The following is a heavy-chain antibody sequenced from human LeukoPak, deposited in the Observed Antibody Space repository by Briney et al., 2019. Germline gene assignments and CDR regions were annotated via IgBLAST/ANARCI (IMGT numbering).Heavy chain of an antibody. V-gene: IGHV6-1*01. J-gene: IGHJ4*02. CDR2: TYYRSKWYN. Sequence: SQTLSLTCAISGDSVSSNSAAWNWIRQSASRGLEWLGRTYYRSKWYNDYAVSVKSRITINPDTSKNQFSLQLNSVTPEDTAVYYCARGYCGDGSCFDYWGQGTLVTVSS. CDR1: GDSVSSNSAA. D-gene: IGHD2-15*01. CDR3: ARGYCGDGSCFDY.